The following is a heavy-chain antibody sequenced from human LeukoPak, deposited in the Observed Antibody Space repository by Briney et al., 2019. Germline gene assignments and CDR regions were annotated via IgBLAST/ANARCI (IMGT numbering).Heavy chain of an antibody. Sequence: GRSLRLSCTATRFTFSTFTMHWVRQAPGKGLEWVSLISYDGTNKSYADSLRGRFTISRDNSKNTLYLQMNSLRAEDTAVYYCARQRDYGDADAFDIWGQETMVTVSS. D-gene: IGHD4/OR15-4a*01. CDR2: ISYDGTNK. V-gene: IGHV3-30-3*01. CDR3: ARQRDYGDADAFDI. J-gene: IGHJ3*02. CDR1: RFTFSTFT.